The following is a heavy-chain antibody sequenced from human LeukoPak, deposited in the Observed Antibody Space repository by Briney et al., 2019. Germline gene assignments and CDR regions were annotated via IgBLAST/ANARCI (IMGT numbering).Heavy chain of an antibody. V-gene: IGHV4-4*07. CDR1: GASINYYY. CDR2: LYNSGTT. J-gene: IGHJ3*02. Sequence: SETLSLTCTVSGASINYYYWAWIRQPAGNGLEWFGRLYNSGTTNYNPSLKSRVTISVDTSKNQFSLKLSSVTAADTAVYYCARVGRGRDAFDIWGQGTMVTVSS. CDR3: ARVGRGRDAFDI.